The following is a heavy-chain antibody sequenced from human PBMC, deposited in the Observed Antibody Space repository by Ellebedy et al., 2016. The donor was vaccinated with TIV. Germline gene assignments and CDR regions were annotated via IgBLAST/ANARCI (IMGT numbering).Heavy chain of an antibody. CDR1: GFTFSSYW. D-gene: IGHD5-18*01. CDR3: ARRGDGYGYAY. J-gene: IGHJ4*02. Sequence: GESLKISCAASGFTFSSYWLHWVRQAPGKGLVWVSRINSDGSSTSYVDSVKGRFTISRDNAKNTLYLQMNSLIVEDTAMYYCARRGDGYGYAYWGQGTLVTVSS. CDR2: INSDGSST. V-gene: IGHV3-74*01.